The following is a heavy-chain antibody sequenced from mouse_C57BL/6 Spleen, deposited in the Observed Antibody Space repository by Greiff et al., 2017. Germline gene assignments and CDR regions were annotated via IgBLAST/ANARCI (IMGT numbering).Heavy chain of an antibody. CDR2: INPSTGGT. D-gene: IGHD2-4*01. Sequence: VQLQQSGPELVKPGASVKISCKASGYSFTGYYMNWVKQSPEKSLEWIGEINPSTGGTTYNQQFKAKATLTVAKSSSTAYRQLQSLTSEDSAVYYCARAMDYDGPFAYWGQGTLVTVSA. CDR3: ARAMDYDGPFAY. V-gene: IGHV1-42*01. CDR1: GYSFTGYY. J-gene: IGHJ3*01.